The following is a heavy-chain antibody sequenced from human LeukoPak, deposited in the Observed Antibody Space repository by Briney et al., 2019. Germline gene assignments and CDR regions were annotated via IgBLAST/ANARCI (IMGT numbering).Heavy chain of an antibody. Sequence: ASVKVSCKASGYTFTSYGISWVRQAPGQGLEWMGWISAYNGNTNYAQKLQGRVTMTTDTSTSTAYMELRSLRSDDTAVYYCARKGSITIFGVVTPANWFGPWGQGTLVTVSS. CDR1: GYTFTSYG. J-gene: IGHJ5*02. V-gene: IGHV1-18*01. D-gene: IGHD3-3*01. CDR3: ARKGSITIFGVVTPANWFGP. CDR2: ISAYNGNT.